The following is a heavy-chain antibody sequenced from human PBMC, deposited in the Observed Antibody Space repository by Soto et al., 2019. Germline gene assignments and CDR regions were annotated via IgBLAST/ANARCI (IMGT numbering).Heavy chain of an antibody. CDR1: GVTFSSYT. Sequence: GGSLRLSWAASGVTFSSYTMHWFRQAPGKGLEWVAVISYDGSNKYYADSVKGRFTISRDNSKNTLYLQMNSLRAEDTAVYYCARDGGATTDDGFDIWGQGTMVTVSS. CDR2: ISYDGSNK. CDR3: ARDGGATTDDGFDI. V-gene: IGHV3-30-3*01. D-gene: IGHD1-26*01. J-gene: IGHJ3*02.